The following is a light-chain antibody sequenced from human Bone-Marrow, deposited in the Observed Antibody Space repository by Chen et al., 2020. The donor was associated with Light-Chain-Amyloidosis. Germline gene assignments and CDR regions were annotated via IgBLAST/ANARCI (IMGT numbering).Light chain of an antibody. V-gene: IGLV3-21*02. Sequence: SYVLTQPSSVSVAPGQTATIACGGNNIGSTSVHWYQPTPGQAPLLVVYDDSDRPSGIPERLSGSNSGNTATLTISRVEAGDEAGYYCQVWDRSSDRPVFGGGTKLTVL. CDR2: DDS. CDR3: QVWDRSSDRPV. J-gene: IGLJ3*02. CDR1: NIGSTS.